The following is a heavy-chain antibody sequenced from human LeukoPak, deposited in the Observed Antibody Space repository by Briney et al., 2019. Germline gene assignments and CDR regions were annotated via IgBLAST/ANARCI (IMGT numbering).Heavy chain of an antibody. V-gene: IGHV1-46*01. CDR1: RYTFTSYY. CDR3: AIDRVTYDNYGMDV. Sequence: ASVKVSCKASRYTFTSYYLHWVRQAPEHRVERMGIIYPSGSSTSYAQKFQGRVTMTRDTTTSTVYMELSSLRSEDTAVYYCAIDRVTYDNYGMDVWGQGTTVTVSS. CDR2: IYPSGSST. J-gene: IGHJ6*02. D-gene: IGHD3-9*01.